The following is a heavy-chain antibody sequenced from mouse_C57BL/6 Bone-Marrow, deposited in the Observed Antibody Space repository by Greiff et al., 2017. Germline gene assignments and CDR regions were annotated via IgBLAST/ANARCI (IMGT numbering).Heavy chain of an antibody. D-gene: IGHD1-1*01. Sequence: QVQLQQPGAELVKPGASVKMSCKASGYTFTSYWITWVKQRPGQGLEWIGDIYPGSGSTNYNEKFKSKATLTVDTSSSTAYMQLRSLTSEDSAVYYCARRGYYGVARSYFDYWGQGTTLTVSS. CDR2: IYPGSGST. CDR1: GYTFTSYW. V-gene: IGHV1-55*01. J-gene: IGHJ2*01. CDR3: ARRGYYGVARSYFDY.